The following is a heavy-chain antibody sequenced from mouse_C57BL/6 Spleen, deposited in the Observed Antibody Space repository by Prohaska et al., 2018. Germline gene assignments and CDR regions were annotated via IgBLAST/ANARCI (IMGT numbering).Heavy chain of an antibody. CDR2: IRLKSDKYAK. Sequence: EVKLEESGGGFVQPGGFMKLSCVASGFPFRNYCMNWFRQSPEKGLEWVAQIRLKSDKYAKHYAESVKGRFTISRDDSKSSVYMQMNNLRAEDTGSYYCTGTGSSLGDWGQGTTLTVSS. J-gene: IGHJ2*01. CDR3: TGTGSSLGD. CDR1: GFPFRNYC. D-gene: IGHD1-1*01. V-gene: IGHV6-3*01.